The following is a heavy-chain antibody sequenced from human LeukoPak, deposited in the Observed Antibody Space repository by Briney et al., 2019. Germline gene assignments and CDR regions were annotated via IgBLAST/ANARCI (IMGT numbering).Heavy chain of an antibody. D-gene: IGHD3-9*01. CDR2: ISDSSSTI. Sequence: QPGGSLRLSCAASGFTFSSYGMNWVRQAPGKGLEWVSYISDSSSTIYYADSVKGRLTISRDNAKNSLYLQMNSLRAEDTAVHYCARWGATGYGDYWGQGTLVTVSS. V-gene: IGHV3-48*03. J-gene: IGHJ4*02. CDR1: GFTFSSYG. CDR3: ARWGATGYGDY.